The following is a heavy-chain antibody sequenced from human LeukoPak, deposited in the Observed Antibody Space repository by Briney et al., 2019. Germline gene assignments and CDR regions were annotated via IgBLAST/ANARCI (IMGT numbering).Heavy chain of an antibody. Sequence: GGSLRLSCAASGFTFSSYAMSWVRQAPGRGLEWVSAIHGNGGSTYYADSVKGRFTISRDNAKNSLYLQMNSLRAEDTAVYYCAREGSSFDYWGQGNLVTVSP. J-gene: IGHJ4*02. V-gene: IGHV3-23*01. D-gene: IGHD6-19*01. CDR1: GFTFSSYA. CDR2: IHGNGGST. CDR3: AREGSSFDY.